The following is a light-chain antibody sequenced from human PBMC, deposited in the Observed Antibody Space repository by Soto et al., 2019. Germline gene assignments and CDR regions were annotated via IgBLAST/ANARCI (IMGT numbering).Light chain of an antibody. CDR2: AAS. V-gene: IGKV1-39*01. CDR1: QSISSY. J-gene: IGKJ1*01. Sequence: DIQMTQSPSSLSASLGDRVTITCRASQSISSYFNWYQQKPGKAPKLLIYAASSLPSGVPSRFSGSGSGTDFTLTISSLQPEDFATYYCQQSYSTLTWTFGQGTKVEIK. CDR3: QQSYSTLTWT.